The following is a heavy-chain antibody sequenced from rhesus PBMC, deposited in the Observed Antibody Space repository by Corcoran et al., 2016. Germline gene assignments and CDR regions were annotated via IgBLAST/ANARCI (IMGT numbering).Heavy chain of an antibody. J-gene: IGHJ5-2*02. Sequence: QVQLQESGPGLVKPSETLSLTCAVSGGSISRSYWWIWIRQSPGKGLEWSGYVYGGSGSTSYNPALKSRVTISTDTSKNQFSLKLSSVTAADTAVYYCARREVDNSLDVWGRGVLVTVSS. V-gene: IGHV4S18*01. CDR3: ARREVDNSLDV. CDR2: VYGGSGST. CDR1: GGSISRSYW.